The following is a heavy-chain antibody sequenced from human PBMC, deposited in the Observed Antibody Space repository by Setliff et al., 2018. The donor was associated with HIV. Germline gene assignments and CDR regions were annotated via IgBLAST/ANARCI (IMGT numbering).Heavy chain of an antibody. CDR3: AKRSSSDNSVPGNYFDY. Sequence: PGGSLRLSCAASGFTFGNFWMHWVRQAPGKGLEWVASISPDGTRNHCVGSVKGRFTASRDNAKSSLYLQMNSLRAEDTAVYYCAKRSSSDNSVPGNYFDYWGQGTLVTVSS. CDR2: ISPDGTRN. D-gene: IGHD3-22*01. V-gene: IGHV3-7*03. CDR1: GFTFGNFW. J-gene: IGHJ4*02.